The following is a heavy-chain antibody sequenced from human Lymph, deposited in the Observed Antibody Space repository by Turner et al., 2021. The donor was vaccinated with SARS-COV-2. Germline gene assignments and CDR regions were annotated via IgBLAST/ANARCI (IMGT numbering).Heavy chain of an antibody. Sequence: QVQLVQSGAEVKKPAASVQVSCKASGYTFTGSSMHWVRQAPGQGLEWMGWINPNSGGTNDAQKFQGRVTMTRDTSISAAYMELSRLRSDDTAVYYCARDVERYNDFWSGYSGGYGMDVWGQGTTVTVSS. CDR3: ARDVERYNDFWSGYSGGYGMDV. V-gene: IGHV1-2*02. D-gene: IGHD3-3*01. CDR2: INPNSGGT. J-gene: IGHJ6*02. CDR1: GYTFTGSS.